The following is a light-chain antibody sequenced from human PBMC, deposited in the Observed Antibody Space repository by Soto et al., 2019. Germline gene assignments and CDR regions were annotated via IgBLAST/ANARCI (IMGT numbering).Light chain of an antibody. V-gene: IGLV2-14*01. Sequence: QSALTQPASVFGSPGHSITISGPGTSSDVGGYNYVSWYQQHPGKAPKLMIYDVSNRPSGVSNRFSGSKSGNTASLTISGLQAEDEADYYCSSYTSSSTLVFGGGTKLTVL. CDR2: DVS. J-gene: IGLJ2*01. CDR1: SSDVGGYNY. CDR3: SSYTSSSTLV.